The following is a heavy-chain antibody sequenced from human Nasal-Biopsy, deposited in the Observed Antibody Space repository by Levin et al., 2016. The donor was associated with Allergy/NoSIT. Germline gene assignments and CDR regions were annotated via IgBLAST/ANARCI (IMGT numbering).Heavy chain of an antibody. D-gene: IGHD5-12*01. CDR1: GFKFHEFG. CDR2: ITWNGGIK. V-gene: IGHV3-9*01. Sequence: SLKISCAASGFKFHEFGMHWIRQSPGKGLEWVAAITWNGGIKVYADSVKGRFTISRDNGEKSLYLQMNSLGPDDTAFYFCARAGYSGYNDQVEYWGQGTLVTVSS. J-gene: IGHJ4*02. CDR3: ARAGYSGYNDQVEY.